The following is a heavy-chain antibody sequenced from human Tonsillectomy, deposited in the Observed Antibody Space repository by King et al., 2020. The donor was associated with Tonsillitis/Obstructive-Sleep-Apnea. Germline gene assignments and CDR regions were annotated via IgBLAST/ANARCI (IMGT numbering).Heavy chain of an antibody. D-gene: IGHD3-3*01. Sequence: QLQESGPGLVKPSETLSLTCTVSGGSISSSSYYWGWIRQPPGKGLEWIGSSYYSGSTYYNPSLKSRVTISVDTSKNQFSRKLSSVTAADTAVYYCARHQGYYDFWSGYSRVGAFDIWGQGTMVTVSS. CDR2: SYYSGST. CDR3: ARHQGYYDFWSGYSRVGAFDI. V-gene: IGHV4-39*01. J-gene: IGHJ3*02. CDR1: GGSISSSSYY.